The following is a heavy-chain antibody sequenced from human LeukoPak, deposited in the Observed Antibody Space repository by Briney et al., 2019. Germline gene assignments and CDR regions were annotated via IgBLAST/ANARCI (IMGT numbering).Heavy chain of an antibody. J-gene: IGHJ6*04. CDR2: IIPIFGTT. Sequence: ASVKVSCKTSGGTLSSYVISWVRQAPGQGLEWMGGIIPIFGTTNFAQSFQGRVTFTADESTNTAYMELSSLRSEDTAIYYCATPRARVLRTGYFRPPDYSYNMDVWGKGTTVTVSS. CDR3: ATPRARVLRTGYFRPPDYSYNMDV. D-gene: IGHD2-15*01. V-gene: IGHV1-69*01. CDR1: GGTLSSYV.